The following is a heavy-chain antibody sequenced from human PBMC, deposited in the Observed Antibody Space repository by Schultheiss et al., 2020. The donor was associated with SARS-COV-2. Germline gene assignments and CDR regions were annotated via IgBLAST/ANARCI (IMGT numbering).Heavy chain of an antibody. D-gene: IGHD6-6*01. CDR3: ARWSSSSPYFFGH. V-gene: IGHV4-61*02. Sequence: SETLSLTCTVSGGSISSGSYYWSWIRQPAGKGLEWIGRIYTSGSTNYNPSLKSRVTISVDTSKNQFSLKLSSVTAADTAVYYCARWSSSSPYFFGHWGQGTLVTVSS. CDR1: GGSISSGSYY. CDR2: IYTSGST. J-gene: IGHJ5*02.